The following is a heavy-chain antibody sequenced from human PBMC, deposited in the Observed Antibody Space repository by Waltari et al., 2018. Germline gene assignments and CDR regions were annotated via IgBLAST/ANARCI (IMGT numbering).Heavy chain of an antibody. Sequence: EVQLVESGGGLVQPGGSLRLSCAASGCTFSSYWMSWVRQAPGKGLEWVANIKQDGSEKYYVDSVKGRFTISRDNAKNSLYLQMNSLRAEDTAVYYCARDHYYGSGRDYWGQGTLVTVSS. V-gene: IGHV3-7*01. CDR1: GCTFSSYW. J-gene: IGHJ4*02. CDR2: IKQDGSEK. D-gene: IGHD3-10*01. CDR3: ARDHYYGSGRDY.